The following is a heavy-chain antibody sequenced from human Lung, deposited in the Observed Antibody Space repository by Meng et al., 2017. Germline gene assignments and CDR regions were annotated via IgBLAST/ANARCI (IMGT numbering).Heavy chain of an antibody. CDR1: GGSFSTHT. CDR2: LIAVFDKT. J-gene: IGHJ4*02. Sequence: QVQLVQSGAEGKKPGPSVKVACKTSGGSFSTHTFSWVRQAPGQGLEWMGGLIAVFDKTKAAPRFQDRVTFTADESTSTAYMELSSLTFDDTAVYFCARGRRNEPLFDYWGQGTLVTVSS. D-gene: IGHD1-14*01. V-gene: IGHV1-69*13. CDR3: ARGRRNEPLFDY.